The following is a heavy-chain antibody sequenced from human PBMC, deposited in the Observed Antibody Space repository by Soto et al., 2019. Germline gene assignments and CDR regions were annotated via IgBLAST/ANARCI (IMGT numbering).Heavy chain of an antibody. J-gene: IGHJ5*01. CDR1: GATSSSYA. Sequence: SVNVSCKASGATSSSYAISWVRQAPGQGLEWMGGIIPTFGTASYARKFPGRVTMTAVESTSTAYMELSSLRSEDTAVYFFVSGYIEGSTYNWFFTGGSGTLRTLST. CDR2: IIPTFGTA. D-gene: IGHD2-2*01. CDR3: VSGYIEGSTYNWFFT. V-gene: IGHV1-69*13.